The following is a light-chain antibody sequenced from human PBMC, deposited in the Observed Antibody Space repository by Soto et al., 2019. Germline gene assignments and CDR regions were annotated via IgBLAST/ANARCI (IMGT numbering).Light chain of an antibody. J-gene: IGKJ5*01. CDR1: QSVSSH. V-gene: IGKV3D-15*01. Sequence: EIVLTQSPATLSLSPGERATLSYRASQSVSSHLAWFQQEPIQAPSLLMFGASTRATGMPARFSGSGSGADFTLTISSLQSEDFAVYYCQQYKNWPPITFGQVTRLEIK. CDR3: QQYKNWPPIT. CDR2: GAS.